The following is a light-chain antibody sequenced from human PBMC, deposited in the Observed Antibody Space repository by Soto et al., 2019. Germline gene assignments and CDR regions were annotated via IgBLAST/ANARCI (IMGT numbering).Light chain of an antibody. CDR3: QQSYSSPRT. CDR1: QTISTY. Sequence: DTQMAQSPSSLSASVGDRVTITCRASQTISTYLNWYQQKPGKAPKLLIYAASSLQSAVPSRFSGSGSGTDFTLTISSLQPEDFATYYCQQSYSSPRTFGQGTKVEIK. V-gene: IGKV1-39*01. CDR2: AAS. J-gene: IGKJ1*01.